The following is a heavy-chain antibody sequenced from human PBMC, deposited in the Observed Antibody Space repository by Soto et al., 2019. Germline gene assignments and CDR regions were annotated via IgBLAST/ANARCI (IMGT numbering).Heavy chain of an antibody. CDR1: GGTFSSYT. V-gene: IGHV1-69*02. J-gene: IGHJ6*03. CDR3: ASVPIVATTTYYYYYYMDV. D-gene: IGHD5-12*01. Sequence: ASVKVSCKASGGTFSSYTISWVRQAPGQGLEWMGRIIPILGIANYAQKFQGRVTITADKSTSTAYMELSSLRSEDTAVYYCASVPIVATTTYYYYYYMDVWGKATTVTVSS. CDR2: IIPILGIA.